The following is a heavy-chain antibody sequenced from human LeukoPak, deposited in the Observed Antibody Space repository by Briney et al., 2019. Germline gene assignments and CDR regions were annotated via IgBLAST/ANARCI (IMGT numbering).Heavy chain of an antibody. CDR3: ARQGYCSSTSCQNWFDP. Sequence: ASVKVSCKVSGYTLTELSMHWVRQAPGKGLEWMGGFDPEDGETIYAQKYQGRVTMTRDTSTSTVYMELSSLRSEDTAVYYCARQGYCSSTSCQNWFDPWGQGTLVTVSS. J-gene: IGHJ5*02. D-gene: IGHD2-2*01. CDR1: GYTLTELS. CDR2: FDPEDGET. V-gene: IGHV1-24*01.